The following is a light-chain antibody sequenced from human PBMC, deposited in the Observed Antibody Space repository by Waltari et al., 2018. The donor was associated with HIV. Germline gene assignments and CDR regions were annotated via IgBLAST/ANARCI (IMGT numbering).Light chain of an antibody. V-gene: IGKV4-1*01. CDR2: WAS. CDR1: QSVLYSSNNKNY. J-gene: IGKJ4*01. Sequence: DIVMTQSPDSLAVSLGERATIDCKSSQSVLYSSNNKNYLAWYQQKPGQPPKLLIYWASTRESGFPDRFSGSGSATDFTLTISSLQAEDVALYYCQQYYSTPLTFGGGTKVEIK. CDR3: QQYYSTPLT.